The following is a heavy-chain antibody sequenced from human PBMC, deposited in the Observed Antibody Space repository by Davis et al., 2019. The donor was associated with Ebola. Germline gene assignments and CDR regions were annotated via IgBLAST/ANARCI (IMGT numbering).Heavy chain of an antibody. CDR2: ISGSGGST. CDR3: AKFSYYDSSGYYPWFDP. V-gene: IGHV3-23*01. Sequence: GESLNISCASSGFTFSSYAMSWVRQAPGKGLEWVSAISGSGGSTYYADSVKGRFTISRDNSKNTLYLQMNSLRAEDTAVYYCAKFSYYDSSGYYPWFDPWGQGTLVTVSS. CDR1: GFTFSSYA. D-gene: IGHD3-22*01. J-gene: IGHJ5*02.